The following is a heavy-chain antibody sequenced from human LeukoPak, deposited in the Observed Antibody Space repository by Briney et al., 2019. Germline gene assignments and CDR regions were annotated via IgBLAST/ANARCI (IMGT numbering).Heavy chain of an antibody. D-gene: IGHD2-15*01. J-gene: IGHJ5*02. CDR1: GDSFSSNSAA. CDR3: ARDERYCSGGSCYNGFDP. CDR2: TNYGSKGYN. V-gene: IGHV6-1*01. Sequence: SQTVSLTCAISGDSFSSNSAAWNWIRQSPSRGLEWLGRTNYGSKGYNDYAVSVKSPNTLNPDTSKNQFSLQLNSVTPEDTAVYYCARDERYCSGGSCYNGFDPGGQGTLVTVPS.